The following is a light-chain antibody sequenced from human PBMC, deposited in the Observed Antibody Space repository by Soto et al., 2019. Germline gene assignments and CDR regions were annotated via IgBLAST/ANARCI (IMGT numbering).Light chain of an antibody. CDR1: QSISSW. J-gene: IGKJ2*01. CDR2: KAS. V-gene: IGKV1-5*03. Sequence: DIQMTQSPSTLSASVGDRVTITCRASQSISSWLAWYQQKPGKAPKLLIYKASSLESGVPARFSGSGSGTEFTLTITSLQPDDFATYYCQQYNSYPYTFGQGTKLEIK. CDR3: QQYNSYPYT.